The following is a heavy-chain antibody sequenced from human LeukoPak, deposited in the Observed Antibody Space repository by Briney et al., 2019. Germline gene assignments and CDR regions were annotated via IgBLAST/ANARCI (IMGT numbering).Heavy chain of an antibody. D-gene: IGHD4-17*01. CDR3: ARETTTVTPPPYYYGMDV. J-gene: IGHJ6*02. Sequence: SQTLSLTCAVSGGSINSGGYSWSWIRQPPGKGLEWIGYIYHSGSTYYSPSLKSRVPISLDRPKNQFTLKLSSVTAADTAVYYCARETTTVTPPPYYYGMDVWGQGTTVTVSS. V-gene: IGHV4-30-2*01. CDR1: GGSINSGGYS. CDR2: IYHSGST.